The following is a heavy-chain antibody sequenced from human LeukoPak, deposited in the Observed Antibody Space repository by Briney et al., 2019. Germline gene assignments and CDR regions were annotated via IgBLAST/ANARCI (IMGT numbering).Heavy chain of an antibody. CDR2: IYYSGST. J-gene: IGHJ5*02. CDR1: GGSISSYY. D-gene: IGHD3-22*01. Sequence: SETLSLTCTVSGGSISSYYWSWIRQPPGKGLEWIGYIYYSGSTNYNPSLKSRVTISVDTPKNQFSQKLSSVAAADTAVYYCARGGDYYDSSGPYNWFDPWGQGTLVTVSS. V-gene: IGHV4-59*01. CDR3: ARGGDYYDSSGPYNWFDP.